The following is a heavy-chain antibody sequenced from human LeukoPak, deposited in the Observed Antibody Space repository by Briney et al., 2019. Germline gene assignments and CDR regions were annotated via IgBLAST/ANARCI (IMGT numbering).Heavy chain of an antibody. Sequence: PSETLSLTCTVSGGSISSYYWSWIRQPPGKGLEWIGNIYHSGSTYYNPSLKSRVTISVDTSKNQFSLQLTSVTAADTAVYYCARAYSSSWYFNWFDPWGQGTLVTASS. CDR1: GGSISSYY. D-gene: IGHD6-13*01. CDR2: IYHSGST. V-gene: IGHV4-59*08. CDR3: ARAYSSSWYFNWFDP. J-gene: IGHJ5*02.